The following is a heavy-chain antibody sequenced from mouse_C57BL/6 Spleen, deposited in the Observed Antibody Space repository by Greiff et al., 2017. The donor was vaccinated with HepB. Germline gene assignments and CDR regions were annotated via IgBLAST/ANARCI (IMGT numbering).Heavy chain of an antibody. V-gene: IGHV5-9-1*02. CDR3: TRVGFYYGYDEAWFAY. CDR2: ISSGGDYI. J-gene: IGHJ3*01. D-gene: IGHD2-2*01. Sequence: DVMLVEPGEGLVKPGGSLKLSCAASGFTFSSYAMSWVRQTPEKRLEWVAYISSGGDYIYYADTVKGRFTISRDNARNTLYLQMSSLKSEDTAMYYCTRVGFYYGYDEAWFAYWGQGTLVTVSA. CDR1: GFTFSSYA.